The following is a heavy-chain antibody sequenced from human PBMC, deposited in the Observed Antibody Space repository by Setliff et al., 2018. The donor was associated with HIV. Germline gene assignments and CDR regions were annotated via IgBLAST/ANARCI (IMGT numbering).Heavy chain of an antibody. V-gene: IGHV4-31*03. J-gene: IGHJ4*02. CDR3: AGFSYNFWVYRFDH. CDR1: GGSTTSGGYY. CDR2: IYYSGST. D-gene: IGHD3-3*01. Sequence: PSETLSLTCSVSGGSTTSGGYYWSWIRQHPGKGLEYIGYIYYSGSTYYNPSLKSRVTMSIDTSTQQFFLNVTSVTAADTAVYYCAGFSYNFWVYRFDHWGQGAQVTVSS.